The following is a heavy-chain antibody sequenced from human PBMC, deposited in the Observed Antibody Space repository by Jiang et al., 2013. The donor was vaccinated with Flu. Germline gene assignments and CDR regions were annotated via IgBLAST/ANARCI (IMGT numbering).Heavy chain of an antibody. J-gene: IGHJ4*02. CDR3: ARVGWEVPLFFDY. V-gene: IGHV3-7*01. Sequence: GGGLVQPGGSLRLSCAASGFSFSIYWMSWVRQAPGKGLEWVANIKKDGSEKYYVDSVKGRFTISRDNAKNSLYLQMNSLRAEDTAVYYCARVGWEVPLFFDYWGQGILVTVSS. D-gene: IGHD1-26*01. CDR2: IKKDGSEK. CDR1: GFSFSIYW.